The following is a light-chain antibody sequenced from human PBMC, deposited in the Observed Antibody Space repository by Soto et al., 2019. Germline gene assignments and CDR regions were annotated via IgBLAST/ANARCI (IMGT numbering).Light chain of an antibody. CDR3: QQYGSSSWK. CDR2: GAS. CDR1: QSVSSSY. Sequence: EIVLTQSPGTLSLSPGERATLSCRASQSVSSSYLAWYQQKPGQAPRLLIYGASSRATGIPDRFSGSGSGTDFTLTISRLEPEDFAVYYCQQYGSSSWKFGQGTKV. J-gene: IGKJ1*01. V-gene: IGKV3-20*01.